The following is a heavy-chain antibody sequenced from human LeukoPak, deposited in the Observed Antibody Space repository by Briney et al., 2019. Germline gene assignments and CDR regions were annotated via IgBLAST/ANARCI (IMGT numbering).Heavy chain of an antibody. J-gene: IGHJ5*02. CDR2: IRVSGNT. D-gene: IGHD3-22*01. CDR3: ARVISSAWRQNDL. Sequence: SETLSLTCAVSGASISTYEWWSWVRQPPGKGLEWIGEIRVSGNTNYNPSLKSRVTMSIDKSKNQFFLNLSSVTAADTAVYYCARVISSAWRQNDLWGQGTLVTVSS. V-gene: IGHV4-4*02. CDR1: GASISTYEW.